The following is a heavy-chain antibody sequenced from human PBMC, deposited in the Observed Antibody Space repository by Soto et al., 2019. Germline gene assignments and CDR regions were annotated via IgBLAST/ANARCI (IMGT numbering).Heavy chain of an antibody. CDR1: GGSISSYY. CDR2: IYYSGST. D-gene: IGHD3-10*01. CDR3: ARVGSYGPGTGWFDP. Sequence: SETLSLTCTVSGGSISSYYWSWIRQPPGKGLEWIGYIYYSGSTNYNPSLKSRVTISVDTSKNQFSLKLSSVTAADTAVYYCARVGSYGPGTGWFDPFAQGTLVTVSP. V-gene: IGHV4-59*01. J-gene: IGHJ5*02.